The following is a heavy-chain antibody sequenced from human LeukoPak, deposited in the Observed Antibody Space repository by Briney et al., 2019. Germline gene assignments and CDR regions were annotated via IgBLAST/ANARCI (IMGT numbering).Heavy chain of an antibody. CDR2: INPNSGGT. CDR1: GYTFTGYY. J-gene: IGHJ4*02. V-gene: IGHV1-2*02. CDR3: AKPQVRDTIFGVVIPGSYFDY. Sequence: ASVKVSCKASGYTFTGYYMHWVRQAPGQGLEWMGWINPNSGGTNYAQKFQGRVTMTTDTSTSTAYMELSSLASDDTAVYYCAKPQVRDTIFGVVIPGSYFDYWGQGTLVTVSS. D-gene: IGHD3-3*01.